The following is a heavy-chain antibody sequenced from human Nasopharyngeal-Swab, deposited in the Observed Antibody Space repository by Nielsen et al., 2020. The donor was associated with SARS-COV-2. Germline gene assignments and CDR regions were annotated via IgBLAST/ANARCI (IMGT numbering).Heavy chain of an antibody. V-gene: IGHV3-53*01. CDR2: IYSGGST. Sequence: WIRQPPGKGLEWVSAIYSGGSTYYADSVKGRFTISRDNSKNTLYLQMNSLRAEDTAVYYCARDPPHYDILTGYSPGGMDVWGQGTTVTVSS. CDR3: ARDPPHYDILTGYSPGGMDV. D-gene: IGHD3-9*01. J-gene: IGHJ6*02.